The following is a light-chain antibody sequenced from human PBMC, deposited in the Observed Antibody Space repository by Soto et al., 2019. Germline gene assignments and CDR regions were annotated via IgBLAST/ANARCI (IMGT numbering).Light chain of an antibody. CDR2: DAS. Sequence: DIQMTQSPSTLSASVGDRVTITCRASQSISSWLAWFQQKPGKAPKLLMYDASSLESGVPSRFSGSGSGTEFTLTMSRLQPDDFGTYYWQQCGRCLWTFGQGTRVEIK. CDR1: QSISSW. V-gene: IGKV1-5*01. J-gene: IGKJ1*01. CDR3: QQCGRCLWT.